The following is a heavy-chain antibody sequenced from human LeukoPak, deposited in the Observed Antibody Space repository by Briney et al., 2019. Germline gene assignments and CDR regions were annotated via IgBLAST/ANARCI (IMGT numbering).Heavy chain of an antibody. CDR2: INKDGGEK. J-gene: IGHJ4*02. CDR1: GFTFSSYW. Sequence: PGGSLRLSCADSGFTFSSYWMSWVRQAPGKGLEWVANINKDGGEKYYVDSVKGRFTISRDNAKNSLYLQMNSLRADDTAVYYCVKDSPPRYSGSPPAYWGQGTLVTVSS. CDR3: VKDSPPRYSGSPPAY. D-gene: IGHD1-26*01. V-gene: IGHV3-7*03.